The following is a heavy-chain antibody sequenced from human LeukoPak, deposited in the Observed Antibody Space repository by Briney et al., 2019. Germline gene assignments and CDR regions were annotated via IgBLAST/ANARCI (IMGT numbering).Heavy chain of an antibody. CDR1: GFTFSSYG. CDR3: ARENYCSSTSCYPDY. D-gene: IGHD2-2*01. Sequence: GGSLRLSCAASGFTFSSYGMNWVRQAPGKGLEWVSPISSSSSYIYYADSVKGRFTIFRDNAKNSLYLQMNSLRAEDTAVYYCARENYCSSTSCYPDYWGQGTLVTVSS. V-gene: IGHV3-21*01. CDR2: ISSSSSYI. J-gene: IGHJ4*02.